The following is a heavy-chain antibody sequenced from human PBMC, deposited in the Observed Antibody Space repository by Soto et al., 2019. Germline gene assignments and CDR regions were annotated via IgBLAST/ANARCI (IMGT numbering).Heavy chain of an antibody. V-gene: IGHV1-2*02. CDR3: AGDLAKGGGSAGFDY. Sequence: QVHLVQSGAEVKKPGASVNVSCKASGYTFTVYYMHWVRQAPGQGLEGMGWINPKSGGTMYSQKSQRRVTRTWDTSISTAYMGLTRLRSDDTAVYYCAGDLAKGGGSAGFDYWGQGTLVTVSS. D-gene: IGHD1-26*01. CDR1: GYTFTVYY. CDR2: INPKSGGT. J-gene: IGHJ4*02.